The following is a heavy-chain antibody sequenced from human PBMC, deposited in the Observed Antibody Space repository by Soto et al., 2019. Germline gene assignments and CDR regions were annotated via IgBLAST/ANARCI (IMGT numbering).Heavy chain of an antibody. V-gene: IGHV3-23*01. CDR3: GKGGVWGPFGLGG. D-gene: IGHD3-16*01. CDR2: ISASGETT. CDR1: GFAFSACA. J-gene: IGHJ6*02. Sequence: EVQLLESGGGLVQPGGSLRLSCAASGFAFSACAMNWVRQAPGKGLEWVSAISASGETTFYADSLKGRFTISRDNSQNTGEMQKNDLRAEGTGGYYFGKGGVWGPFGLGGRGQGTTVSVSS.